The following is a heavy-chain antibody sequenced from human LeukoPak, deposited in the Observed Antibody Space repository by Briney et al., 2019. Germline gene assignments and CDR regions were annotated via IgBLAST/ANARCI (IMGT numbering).Heavy chain of an antibody. D-gene: IGHD2-15*01. Sequence: SETLSLTCAVYGGSFSGYYWSWIRQPPGKGLEWIGYIYYSGSTNYNPSLKSRVTISVDTSKNQFSLKLSSVTAADTAVYYCARLGCSGGSCYPNFDYWGQGTLVTVSS. CDR2: IYYSGST. CDR1: GGSFSGYY. CDR3: ARLGCSGGSCYPNFDY. J-gene: IGHJ4*02. V-gene: IGHV4-59*08.